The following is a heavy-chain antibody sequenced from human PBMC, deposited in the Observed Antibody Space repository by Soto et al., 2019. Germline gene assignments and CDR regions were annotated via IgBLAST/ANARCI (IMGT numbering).Heavy chain of an antibody. Sequence: QVQLVQSGGGVVQPGRSLRLPCEASGFTFSSYSMNWVRQTPGKGLEWVAVVSYDGNRKYYADSVKGRFPISRDNAKNTLYLQMDNLRIEDTAVYYCARGLVVTAKGWFDLWGQGTLVTVSP. V-gene: IGHV3-30-3*01. D-gene: IGHD2-21*02. CDR3: ARGLVVTAKGWFDL. CDR1: GFTFSSYS. CDR2: VSYDGNRK. J-gene: IGHJ5*02.